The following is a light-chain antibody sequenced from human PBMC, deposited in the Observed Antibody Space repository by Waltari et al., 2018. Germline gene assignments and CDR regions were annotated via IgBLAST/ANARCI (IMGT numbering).Light chain of an antibody. CDR2: AAS. CDR3: QQSDTSSVT. J-gene: IGKJ5*01. Sequence: EIVLTQSPGTLSLSPGERATLSCRASQSISSTYLAWYQQKPGQAPSLLIYAASSRATGIPDRFSGSGSGTNFTLTINRLEPEDFAVYYCQQSDTSSVTFGQGTRLEIK. V-gene: IGKV3-20*01. CDR1: QSISSTY.